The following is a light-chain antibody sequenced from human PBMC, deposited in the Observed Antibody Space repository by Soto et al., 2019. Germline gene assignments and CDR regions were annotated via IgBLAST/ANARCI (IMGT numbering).Light chain of an antibody. J-gene: IGKJ1*01. V-gene: IGKV1-5*03. CDR1: QSIGSW. CDR3: QQCNTYST. CDR2: QTS. Sequence: DIQLTQSPSILSASVGDRVTITCRASQSIGSWLAWYQQKPGKAPNLLIFQTSNLESGVPSRFSGSGSGTEFTLTISSLQPDDFATYHCQQCNTYSTFGQGTKVETK.